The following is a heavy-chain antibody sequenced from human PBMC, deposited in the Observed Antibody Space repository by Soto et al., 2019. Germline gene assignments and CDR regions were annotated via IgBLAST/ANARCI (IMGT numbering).Heavy chain of an antibody. V-gene: IGHV1-18*01. CDR3: ARVRDYYDSSGYYYLGYFQH. Sequence: ASVKVSCKASGYTFTSYGISWVRQAPGQGLEWMGWISAYNGNTNYAQKLQGRVTMTTDTSTSTAYMELRSLRSDDTAVYYCARVRDYYDSSGYYYLGYFQHWGQGALVTVSS. J-gene: IGHJ1*01. D-gene: IGHD3-22*01. CDR2: ISAYNGNT. CDR1: GYTFTSYG.